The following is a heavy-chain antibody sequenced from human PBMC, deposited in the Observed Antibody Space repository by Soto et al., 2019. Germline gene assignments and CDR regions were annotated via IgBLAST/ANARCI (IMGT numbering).Heavy chain of an antibody. CDR3: ASGFSSMCWCAP. J-gene: IGHJ5*02. D-gene: IGHD6-19*01. Sequence: SETLSLTCTVSGVSITSFYWNWIRQPPGKGLEWIGCIYDSGSTNFNPSLKSRVTMSVDTSGTQFSLKLRSVTAADTAVYYCASGFSSMCWCAPWGQGPLVTV. CDR1: GVSITSFY. CDR2: IYDSGST. V-gene: IGHV4-59*01.